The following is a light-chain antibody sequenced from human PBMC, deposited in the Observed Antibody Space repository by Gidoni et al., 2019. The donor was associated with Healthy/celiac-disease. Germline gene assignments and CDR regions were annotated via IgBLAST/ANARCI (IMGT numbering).Light chain of an antibody. CDR1: SSDVGGYNY. Sequence: QSALPQPRPVSASPGQAVTISCTGTSSDVGGYNYVSWYHQHPGKAPKLMIYDVSKRPSGVPERVSGSKSGNTASLTISGLQAEDEADYYCCSYAGSYTWVFGGGTKLTVL. CDR2: DVS. V-gene: IGLV2-11*01. J-gene: IGLJ3*02. CDR3: CSYAGSYTWV.